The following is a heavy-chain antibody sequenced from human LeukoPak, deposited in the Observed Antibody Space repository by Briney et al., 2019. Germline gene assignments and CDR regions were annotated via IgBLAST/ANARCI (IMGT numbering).Heavy chain of an antibody. CDR1: GFTFSNYW. Sequence: GGSLRLSCTASGFTFSNYWMSWVRQPPEKWLELVANIKQDGSETVYVDSVEGGFTISRDNAQTSLYLQMRSLRAQKSAAYCWARGPYSSWWFYRMDGLGQGTTVTVSS. V-gene: IGHV3-7*02. J-gene: IGHJ6*02. CDR2: IKQDGSET. CDR3: ARGPYSSWWFYRMDG. D-gene: IGHD6-13*01.